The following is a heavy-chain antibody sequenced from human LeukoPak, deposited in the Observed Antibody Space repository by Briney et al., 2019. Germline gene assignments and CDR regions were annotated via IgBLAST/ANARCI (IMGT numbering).Heavy chain of an antibody. CDR1: GGSFSGYY. CDR2: INHSGST. CDR3: ARCTMVRGVPKYYYYGMDV. D-gene: IGHD3-10*01. Sequence: PSETLSLTCAVYGGSFSGYYWSWIRQPPGKGLEWMGEINHSGSTNYNPSLKSRVTISVDTSKNQFSLKLSSVTAADTAVYYCARCTMVRGVPKYYYYGMDVWGKGTTVSVSS. J-gene: IGHJ6*04. V-gene: IGHV4-34*01.